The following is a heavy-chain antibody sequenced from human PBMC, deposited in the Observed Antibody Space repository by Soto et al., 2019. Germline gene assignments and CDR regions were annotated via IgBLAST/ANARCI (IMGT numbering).Heavy chain of an antibody. V-gene: IGHV4-39*01. CDR3: ARQWGYYAEASLTYNWFDP. Sequence: QLQLQESGPGLVKPSETLSLTCTVSGGSISSSSYYWGWIRQPPGKGLEWIGSIYYSGSTYYNPSLKSRVTISVDTSKNQFSLKLSSVTAADTAVYYCARQWGYYAEASLTYNWFDPWGQGTLVTVSS. CDR2: IYYSGST. D-gene: IGHD1-26*01. CDR1: GGSISSSSYY. J-gene: IGHJ5*02.